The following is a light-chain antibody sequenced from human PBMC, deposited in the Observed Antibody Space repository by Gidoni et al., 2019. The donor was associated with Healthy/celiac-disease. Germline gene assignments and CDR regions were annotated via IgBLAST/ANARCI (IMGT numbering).Light chain of an antibody. CDR3: QQYYSYPRT. Sequence: AIRMTQSPSSLSASTGDRVTITCRASQGISSYLAWYQQKPGKAPKRLIYAASTLQSGVPSRFSGGGSGTDFTLTISCLQSEDFATYYCQQYYSYPRTFGQGTKVEIK. CDR2: AAS. J-gene: IGKJ1*01. V-gene: IGKV1-8*01. CDR1: QGISSY.